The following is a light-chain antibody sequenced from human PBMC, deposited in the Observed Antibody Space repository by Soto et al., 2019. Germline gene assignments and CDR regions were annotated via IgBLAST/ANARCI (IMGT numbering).Light chain of an antibody. V-gene: IGKV3-20*01. CDR2: GAS. J-gene: IGKJ3*01. CDR1: QSVSSSY. CDR3: QQYGSSSFT. Sequence: EIVLTQSPGTLSLSPGERATLSCRASQSVSSSYLAWYQQKPGQAPRLLIYGASSRATGIPDRFSGSGSGTDFTLTISSLEPEDFAVYYCQQYGSSSFTFGPGTKVDI.